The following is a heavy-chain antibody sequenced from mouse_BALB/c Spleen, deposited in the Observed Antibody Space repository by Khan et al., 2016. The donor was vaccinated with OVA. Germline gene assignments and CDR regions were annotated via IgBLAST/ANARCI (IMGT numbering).Heavy chain of an antibody. J-gene: IGHJ3*01. CDR2: ISTYYGNI. V-gene: IGHV1S137*01. Sequence: VQLQQSGPEPVRPGASVKISCKGSGYTFADSGMHWVRQSHAKSLEWIGVISTYYGNIKYNQKFEGRATMTVDKSSSTAYMELARMTSEDSAVYVWIRDGISEFAYWGQGTLVTVSA. CDR1: GYTFADSG. D-gene: IGHD2-3*01. CDR3: IRDGISEFAY.